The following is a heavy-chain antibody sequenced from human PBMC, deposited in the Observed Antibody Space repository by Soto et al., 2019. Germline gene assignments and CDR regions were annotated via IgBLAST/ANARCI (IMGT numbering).Heavy chain of an antibody. CDR1: GFTFSSYA. J-gene: IGHJ4*02. Sequence: GGSLRLPCAASGFTFSSYAMSWVRQAPGKGLEWVSAISGSGGRTYYADSVKGRFTLSRDNAKNSLYLQMNSLRAEDTAVYYCARARYGDYLFDYWGQGTMVTVSS. V-gene: IGHV3-23*01. D-gene: IGHD4-17*01. CDR3: ARARYGDYLFDY. CDR2: ISGSGGRT.